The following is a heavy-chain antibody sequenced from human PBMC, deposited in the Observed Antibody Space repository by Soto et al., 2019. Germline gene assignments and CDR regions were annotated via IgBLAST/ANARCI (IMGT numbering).Heavy chain of an antibody. J-gene: IGHJ5*02. V-gene: IGHV4-39*01. CDR2: PYYSETT. Sequence: PSETRSLTVTVSGASISVHGYYWTGIRQPPGEGLEWIESPYYSETTYFTSSLKRLATISVDSSKTQFSLWLTSETAADTEIYYCTRRYNWNDNSFDPWGQGALVTVSS. CDR3: TRRYNWNDNSFDP. D-gene: IGHD1-20*01. CDR1: GASISVHGYY.